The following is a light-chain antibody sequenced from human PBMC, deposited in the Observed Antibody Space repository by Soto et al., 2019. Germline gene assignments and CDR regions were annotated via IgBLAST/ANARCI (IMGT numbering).Light chain of an antibody. CDR3: AAWADSMSGVV. Sequence: QSVLTQPPSASGTPGQRVTISCSGTSSNIGSNYVYWYQQLPGTAPKLLIYSNNQRPSGVPDRFSGSKSGTSASLAISGLRAEDEADYYCAAWADSMSGVVFGGGTQLTVL. J-gene: IGLJ2*01. V-gene: IGLV1-47*02. CDR2: SNN. CDR1: SSNIGSNY.